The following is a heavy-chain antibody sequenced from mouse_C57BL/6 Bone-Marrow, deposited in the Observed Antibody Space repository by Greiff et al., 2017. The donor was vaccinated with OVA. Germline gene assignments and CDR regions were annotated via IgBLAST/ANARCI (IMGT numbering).Heavy chain of an antibody. D-gene: IGHD1-1*01. Sequence: VQLQQSGAELVRPGASVTPSCKASGYTFTDYEMHWVKQTPVHGLEWIGAIDPETGGTAYNQKFKGKAILTADKSSSTAYMELRSLTSEDSAVYYCTRRLRFLYYFDYWGQGTTLTVSS. CDR1: GYTFTDYE. CDR2: IDPETGGT. CDR3: TRRLRFLYYFDY. V-gene: IGHV1-15*01. J-gene: IGHJ2*01.